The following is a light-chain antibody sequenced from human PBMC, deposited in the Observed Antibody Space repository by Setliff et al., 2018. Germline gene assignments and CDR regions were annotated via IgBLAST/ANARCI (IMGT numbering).Light chain of an antibody. CDR2: AVS. CDR1: GHDVGSYDL. Sequence: QSALAQPASVSGSPGQSITISCSGTGHDVGSYDLVSWYQQHPGKAPKLIIYAVSDRPSGVSHRFSGSKSGNTAYLTISGLRTEDEADYYCNAYSADTTYVFGSGTKVTVL. CDR3: NAYSADTTYV. J-gene: IGLJ1*01. V-gene: IGLV2-14*03.